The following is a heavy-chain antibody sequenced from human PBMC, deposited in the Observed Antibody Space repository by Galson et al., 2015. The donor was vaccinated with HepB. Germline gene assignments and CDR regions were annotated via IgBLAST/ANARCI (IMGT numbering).Heavy chain of an antibody. CDR3: ARVVASYSGYDSGADY. CDR1: GYTFTHYA. V-gene: IGHV1-3*01. D-gene: IGHD5-12*01. J-gene: IGHJ4*02. CDR2: INAGNGHT. Sequence: SVKVSCKASGYTFTHYAMHWVRQAPGQKLEWMGWINAGNGHTEYSQKFQDRVTINRHTSANTAYMELSSLTSEDTAVYYCARVVASYSGYDSGADYWGQGTLVNVSS.